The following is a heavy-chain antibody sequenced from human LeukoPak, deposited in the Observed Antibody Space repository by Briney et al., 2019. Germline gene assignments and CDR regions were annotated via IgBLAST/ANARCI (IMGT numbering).Heavy chain of an antibody. V-gene: IGHV4-59*01. Sequence: SETLSLTCTVSGGTISSYYWSWIRQPPGKGLEWIGYIYYSGSTNYNPSLKSRVTISVDTSKNQFSLKLSSVTAADTAVYYCAGAEAAGIDYWGQETLVTVSS. J-gene: IGHJ4*02. CDR2: IYYSGST. CDR3: AGAEAAGIDY. D-gene: IGHD6-13*01. CDR1: GGTISSYY.